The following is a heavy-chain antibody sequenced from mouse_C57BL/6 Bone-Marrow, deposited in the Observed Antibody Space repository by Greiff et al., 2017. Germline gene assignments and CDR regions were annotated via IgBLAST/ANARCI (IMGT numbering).Heavy chain of an antibody. CDR2: INPSNGGT. D-gene: IGHD1-1*01. CDR3: ARGNYYGSTIDY. J-gene: IGHJ2*01. V-gene: IGHV1-53*01. Sequence: ASGYTFTSYWMHWVKQRPGQGLEWIGNINPSNGGTNYNEKFKSKATLTVDKSSSTAYMQLSSLTSEDSAVYYGARGNYYGSTIDYWGQGTTLTVSS. CDR1: GYTFTSYW.